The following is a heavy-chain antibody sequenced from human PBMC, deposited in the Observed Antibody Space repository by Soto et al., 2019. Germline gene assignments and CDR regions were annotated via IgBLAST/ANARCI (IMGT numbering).Heavy chain of an antibody. V-gene: IGHV4-38-2*01. D-gene: IGHD1-26*01. CDR1: NFSISSGYY. CDR3: ARTHSGSYYSVFNY. CDR2: IYRSGTT. J-gene: IGHJ4*02. Sequence: PXDTLSRTCVVSNFSISSGYYRVWIRQSPGKGLEWIASIYRSGTTSYNPSLKSRVTISVDPSKNQFSLMLTAVTAADTAVYYCARTHSGSYYSVFNYWGRGSLVTVSS.